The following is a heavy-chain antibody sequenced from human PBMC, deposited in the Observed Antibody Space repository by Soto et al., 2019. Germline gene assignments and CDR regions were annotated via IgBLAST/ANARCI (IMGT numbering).Heavy chain of an antibody. CDR3: AQDRGWGVVSPSHDS. Sequence: EVQLLESGGGVVQPGGSLRLSCAASGFTCRNFVMSWVRQAPGKGLEWVSAIRATGGQTFYADSVKGRFTISRDNSKNMLYLQIDSLRDEDTALYFCAQDRGWGVVSPSHDSWGQGTLVTVSS. D-gene: IGHD2-21*01. CDR1: GFTCRNFV. CDR2: IRATGGQT. V-gene: IGHV3-23*01. J-gene: IGHJ4*02.